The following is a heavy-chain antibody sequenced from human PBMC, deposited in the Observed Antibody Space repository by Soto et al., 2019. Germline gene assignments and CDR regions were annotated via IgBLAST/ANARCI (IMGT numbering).Heavy chain of an antibody. D-gene: IGHD3-16*01. J-gene: IGHJ4*02. V-gene: IGHV1-69*06. CDR3: GSGGRAGYKK. CDR1: GSIFITYG. Sequence: QVQLVQSGAEMKMPGSSVKVSCKTSGSIFITYGISWVRQAPGQGLEWMGGIIPFLGKINHAQIFQDRVTITADKATSTVYLELTDLISNDTAVYYCGSGGRAGYKKWGQGTLVTVSS. CDR2: IIPFLGKI.